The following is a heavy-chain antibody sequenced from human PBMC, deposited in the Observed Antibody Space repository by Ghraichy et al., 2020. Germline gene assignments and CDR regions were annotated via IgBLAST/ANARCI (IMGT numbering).Heavy chain of an antibody. V-gene: IGHV3-11*06. Sequence: GESLNISCAASGFTFSDYYMSWVRQAPGKGLEWVAYISGSVGYTQYSASVKGRFIISRDNAKNSLYLQMHSLRDEDTAVYYCARGEQQLLRAADWYFDLWGRGTLVTVSS. CDR1: GFTFSDYY. CDR2: ISGSVGYT. J-gene: IGHJ2*01. CDR3: ARGEQQLLRAADWYFDL. D-gene: IGHD6-13*01.